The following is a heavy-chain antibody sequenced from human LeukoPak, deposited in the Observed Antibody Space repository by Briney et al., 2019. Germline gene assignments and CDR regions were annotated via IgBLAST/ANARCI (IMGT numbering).Heavy chain of an antibody. CDR2: IWYDGSNK. D-gene: IGHD6-13*01. J-gene: IGHJ6*02. Sequence: GGSLRLSCAASGFTFSSYAMHWVRQAPGKGLEWVAVIWYDGSNKYYADSVKGRFTISRDNSKNTLYLQMNSLRAEDTAVYYCARDWSSSSWFIPPPFYYYGMDVWGQGTTVTVSS. CDR3: ARDWSSSSWFIPPPFYYYGMDV. CDR1: GFTFSSYA. V-gene: IGHV3-33*08.